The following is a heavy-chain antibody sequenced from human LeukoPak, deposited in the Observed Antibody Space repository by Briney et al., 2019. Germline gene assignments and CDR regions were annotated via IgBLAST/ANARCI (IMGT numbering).Heavy chain of an antibody. CDR3: ARVDGDYDGNYYYYYGMDV. J-gene: IGHJ6*02. CDR1: GHTFTSYD. D-gene: IGHD4-23*01. CDR2: INPNSGGT. V-gene: IGHV1-2*02. Sequence: ASGTVSFTSSGHTFTSYDMHWGRQAPGQGRGGMGWINPNSGGTNYAQKFQGRVTMTRDTSISTAYMELSRLRSDDTAVYYCARVDGDYDGNYYYYYGMDVWGQGTTVTVSS.